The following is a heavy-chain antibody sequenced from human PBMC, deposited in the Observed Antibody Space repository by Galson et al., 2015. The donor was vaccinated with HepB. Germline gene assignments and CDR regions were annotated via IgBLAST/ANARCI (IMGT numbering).Heavy chain of an antibody. J-gene: IGHJ6*02. D-gene: IGHD6-19*01. CDR2: IYSGGST. CDR1: GFTVSSNY. CDR3: ARAILSLRIAVAGPVYGMDV. V-gene: IGHV3-66*01. Sequence: SLRLSCAASGFTVSSNYMSWVRQAPGKGLEWVSVIYSGGSTYYADSVKGRFTIYRDKSKNTLYLQMNRLRAEDTAVYYCARAILSLRIAVAGPVYGMDVWGQGTTVTVSS.